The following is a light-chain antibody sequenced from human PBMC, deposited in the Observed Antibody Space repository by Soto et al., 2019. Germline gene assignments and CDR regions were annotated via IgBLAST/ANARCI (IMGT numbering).Light chain of an antibody. J-gene: IGKJ3*01. CDR3: QQRSNWPPIIT. V-gene: IGKV3D-20*02. Sequence: EIVLTQSPGTLSVSPGERATLSCRASRSVMSYYLAWYQQKPGQAPRLLIYDGSSRASGIPDRFSGSGSGTDFTLTISRLQPDDFAVYYCQQRSNWPPIITFGPGTRLDLK. CDR2: DGS. CDR1: RSVMSYY.